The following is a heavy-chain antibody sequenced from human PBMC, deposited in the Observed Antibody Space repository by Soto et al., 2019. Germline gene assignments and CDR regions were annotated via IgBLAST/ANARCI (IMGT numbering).Heavy chain of an antibody. CDR3: AREGASSYASRHFDN. Sequence: PSETLSLTCTVSGGSMFSYYWSWIRQPAGKGLEWIARIYGSGGTNYNPSLKSRVTMSLDTSKNKFSLRLTSVTAADTAVYYCAREGASSYASRHFDNWGPGTLVTVSS. CDR1: GGSMFSYY. D-gene: IGHD3-16*01. J-gene: IGHJ4*02. V-gene: IGHV4-4*07. CDR2: IYGSGGT.